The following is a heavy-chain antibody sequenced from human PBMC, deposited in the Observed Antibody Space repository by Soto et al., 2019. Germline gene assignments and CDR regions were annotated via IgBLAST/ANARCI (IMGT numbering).Heavy chain of an antibody. V-gene: IGHV4-59*01. D-gene: IGHD4-17*01. J-gene: IGHJ4*02. Sequence: KPSETLSLTCTVSGGSISSYYWSWIRQPPGKGLEWIGYIYYSGSTNYNPSLKSRVTISVDTSKNQFYLKLSSVTAADTAVYYCARDLLDYGGNYFDYWGQGTLVTVSS. CDR2: IYYSGST. CDR3: ARDLLDYGGNYFDY. CDR1: GGSISSYY.